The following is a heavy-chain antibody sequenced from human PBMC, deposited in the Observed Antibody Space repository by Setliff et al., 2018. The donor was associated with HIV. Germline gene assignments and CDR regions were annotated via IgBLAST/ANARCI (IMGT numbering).Heavy chain of an antibody. CDR1: GGSIRNYY. CDR3: ARQVVSMVRGVRALAHFDL. Sequence: ASETLSLTCTVSGGSIRNYYWSWVRQPPGKGLEWIGYIYYSGSTNYNPSLKSRVTISVATSKHQFSLKLSSVTAADTAVYYCARQVVSMVRGVRALAHFDLWGRGTLVTVSS. J-gene: IGHJ2*01. D-gene: IGHD3-10*01. V-gene: IGHV4-59*08. CDR2: IYYSGST.